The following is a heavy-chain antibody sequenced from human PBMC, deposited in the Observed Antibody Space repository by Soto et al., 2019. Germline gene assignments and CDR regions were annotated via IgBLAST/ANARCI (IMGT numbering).Heavy chain of an antibody. V-gene: IGHV3-9*01. Sequence: EVQLVESGGGLVQPGRSLRLSCAASGITFDDSAMLWVRQAPGKGLEWVSGISWDSGSIGYADSVKGRFTISRDNAKKSLYLQMNSRRAEDTALYYCAKATIGSSGSVPRSGMDVWGQGTTVTVSS. J-gene: IGHJ6*02. CDR3: AKATIGSSGSVPRSGMDV. CDR1: GITFDDSA. D-gene: IGHD3-22*01. CDR2: ISWDSGSI.